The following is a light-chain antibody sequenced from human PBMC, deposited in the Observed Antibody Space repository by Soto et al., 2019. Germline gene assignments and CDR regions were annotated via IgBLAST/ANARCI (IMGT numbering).Light chain of an antibody. CDR1: QSINDY. Sequence: DIQMTQPPSTLSASVGDRVTITCQASQSINDYLIWYQQKPGKHPKVLIYGASNLQSGGPPRFSGSGSGTDFTLAISSLQPEDFATYYCQQSYSTPPVTFGGGTKVDIK. J-gene: IGKJ4*01. CDR3: QQSYSTPPVT. V-gene: IGKV1-39*01. CDR2: GAS.